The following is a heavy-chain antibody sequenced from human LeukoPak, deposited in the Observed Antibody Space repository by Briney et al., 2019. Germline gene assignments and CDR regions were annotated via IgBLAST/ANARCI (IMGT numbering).Heavy chain of an antibody. Sequence: KPSETLSLTCTVSGGSVSSSSYYWGWIRQPPGKGLEWIGSIYYSGSTYYNPSLKSRVTISVDTSKNQFSLKLSSVTAADTAVYYCGRVLQEDDYDSSGYYYWGQGTLVTVSS. D-gene: IGHD3-22*01. CDR3: GRVLQEDDYDSSGYYY. V-gene: IGHV4-39*07. CDR1: GGSVSSSSYY. J-gene: IGHJ4*02. CDR2: IYYSGST.